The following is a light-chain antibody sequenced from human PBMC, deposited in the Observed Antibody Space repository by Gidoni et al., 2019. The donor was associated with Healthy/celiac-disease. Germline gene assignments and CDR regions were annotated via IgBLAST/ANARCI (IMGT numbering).Light chain of an antibody. CDR3: QAWDSTVV. CDR2: QDS. J-gene: IGLJ2*01. Sequence: SLSVSPGQTASITCSGDKLGDKYACWYQQKPGQSPVLVIYQDSKRPSGSPERFSGSNYGNTATLTISGTQAMDEADYYCQAWDSTVVFGGGTKLTVL. CDR1: KLGDKY. V-gene: IGLV3-1*01.